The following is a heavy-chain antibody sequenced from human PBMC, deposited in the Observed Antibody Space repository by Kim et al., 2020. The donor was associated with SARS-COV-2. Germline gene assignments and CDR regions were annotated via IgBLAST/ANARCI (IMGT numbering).Heavy chain of an antibody. CDR3: ARERSVGVVDDY. Sequence: ASVKVSCKASGYSFTSYFMHWVRQAPGQGLEWMGRINPNTGGTKYAQNFQGRVTMTRDSSISAAYMELTGLTSDDTAIYYCARERSVGVVDDYWGQGTLVTVSS. V-gene: IGHV1-2*06. J-gene: IGHJ4*02. D-gene: IGHD1-26*01. CDR2: INPNTGGT. CDR1: GYSFTSYF.